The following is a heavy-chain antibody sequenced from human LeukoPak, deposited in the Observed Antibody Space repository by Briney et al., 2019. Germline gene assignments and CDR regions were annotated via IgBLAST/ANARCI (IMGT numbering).Heavy chain of an antibody. V-gene: IGHV3-43*02. D-gene: IGHD6-19*01. CDR1: RFTFDDYA. CDR2: ISGDGGST. Sequence: PGGSLRLSCAASRFTFDDYALHWVRQAPGEGLEWVSLISGDGGSTYYADSVKGRFTISRDNSKNSLYLQMNSLGTEDTALYYCAKERRSTVAGRRFFDYWGQGTLVTVSS. J-gene: IGHJ4*02. CDR3: AKERRSTVAGRRFFDY.